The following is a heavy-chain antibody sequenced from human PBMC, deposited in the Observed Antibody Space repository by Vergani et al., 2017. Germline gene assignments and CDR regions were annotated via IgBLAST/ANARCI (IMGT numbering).Heavy chain of an antibody. J-gene: IGHJ6*03. D-gene: IGHD1-7*01. Sequence: QITLKESGPTLVKPTQTLTLTCTFSGFSLNTRGVSVAWIRQPPGKALDWLALIYWSDDQHYSPSLNNMVTITKDTSKNQVVPTMTNMAYVDTGTYYCVYRKTECGTTGCFYPFDYYYYMDVWGQGTLVAVSS. V-gene: IGHV2-5*04. CDR1: GFSLNTRGVS. CDR2: IYWSDDQ. CDR3: VYRKTECGTTGCFYPFDYYYYMDV.